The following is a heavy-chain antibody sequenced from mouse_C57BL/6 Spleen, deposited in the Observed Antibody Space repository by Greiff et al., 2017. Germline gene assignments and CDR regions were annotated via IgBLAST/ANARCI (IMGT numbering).Heavy chain of an antibody. CDR2: ISDGGNYT. CDR3: ARDEMAYFDY. CDR1: GFTFSSYA. J-gene: IGHJ2*01. V-gene: IGHV5-4*01. Sequence: EVQVVESGGGLVKPGGSLKLSCAASGFTFSSYAMSWVRQTPEKRLEWVATISDGGNYTYYPDNVKGRFTISRDNAKNNLYLQMNHLKSEDTAMYYCARDEMAYFDYWGQGTTLTVSS.